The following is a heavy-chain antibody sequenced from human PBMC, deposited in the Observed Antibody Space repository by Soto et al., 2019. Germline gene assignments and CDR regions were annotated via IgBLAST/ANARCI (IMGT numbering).Heavy chain of an antibody. J-gene: IGHJ4*02. Sequence: SETLSLTCAVSGGSISSSNWWRWVRQPPGKGLEWMGEIYHSGSTNYNPSLKSRVTISVDKSKNQFSLKLSSVTAADAVVYYCAREKQYGGSIDYWGQGTLVTVSS. CDR3: AREKQYGGSIDY. CDR1: GGSISSSNW. D-gene: IGHD5-12*01. V-gene: IGHV4-4*02. CDR2: IYHSGST.